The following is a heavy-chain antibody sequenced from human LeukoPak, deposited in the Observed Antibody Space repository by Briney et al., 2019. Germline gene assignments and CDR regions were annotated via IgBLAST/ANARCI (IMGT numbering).Heavy chain of an antibody. D-gene: IGHD4-23*01. J-gene: IGHJ5*02. CDR3: ARHDYGGNSAWFDP. CDR1: GGSIRGFF. V-gene: IGHV4-59*01. Sequence: SETLSLTCTVSGGSIRGFFWSWIRQPPGKGLEWIGYIFYSGGTYYNPSLMSRAAISVDMSTNQFSLKLTSVTAADTAVYYCARHDYGGNSAWFDPWGQGTLVTVSS. CDR2: IFYSGGT.